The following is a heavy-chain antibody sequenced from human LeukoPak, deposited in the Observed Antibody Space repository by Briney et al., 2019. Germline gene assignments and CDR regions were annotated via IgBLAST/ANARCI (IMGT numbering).Heavy chain of an antibody. CDR1: GFTFSSYG. V-gene: IGHV3-30*03. Sequence: GGSLRLSCAASGFTFSSYGMHWVRQAPGKGLEWVAVISYDGSNKYYADSVKGRFTISRDNSKNTLYLQMNSLRAEDTAVYYCAGGLVMAGYWGQETLVTVSS. CDR2: ISYDGSNK. D-gene: IGHD6-19*01. CDR3: AGGLVMAGY. J-gene: IGHJ4*02.